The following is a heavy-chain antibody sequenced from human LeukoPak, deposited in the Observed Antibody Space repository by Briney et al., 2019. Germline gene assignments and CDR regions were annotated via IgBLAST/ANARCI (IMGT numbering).Heavy chain of an antibody. Sequence: ALVKVSCKASGHTFTSYGISWVRQAPGQGLEWMGWISAYNGNTNYAQKLQGRVTMTTDTSTSTAYMELRSLRSDDTAVYYCARSPIAAAGTGFFDYWGQGTLVTVSS. CDR2: ISAYNGNT. J-gene: IGHJ4*02. D-gene: IGHD6-13*01. V-gene: IGHV1-18*01. CDR3: ARSPIAAAGTGFFDY. CDR1: GHTFTSYG.